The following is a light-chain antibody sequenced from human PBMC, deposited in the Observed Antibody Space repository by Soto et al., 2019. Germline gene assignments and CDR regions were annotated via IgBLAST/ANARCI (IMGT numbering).Light chain of an antibody. J-gene: IGKJ1*01. CDR1: QSVSSDY. Sequence: EIVLTQSPGTLSLSPGERATLSFRASQSVSSDYLAWYQQRPGQAPRLLIYAASSRATGIPDRFSGSGSGTDFTLTISRLEPEDFAVYYCQQYSDSGGTFGQGTKVDIK. V-gene: IGKV3-20*01. CDR2: AAS. CDR3: QQYSDSGGT.